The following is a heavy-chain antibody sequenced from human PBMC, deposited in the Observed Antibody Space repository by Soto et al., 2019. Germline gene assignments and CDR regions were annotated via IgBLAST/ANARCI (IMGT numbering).Heavy chain of an antibody. CDR2: IYYSGST. CDR1: GGSISSYY. D-gene: IGHD6-6*01. CDR3: ERGSRTDLFDY. V-gene: IGHV4-59*01. J-gene: IGHJ4*02. Sequence: SETLSLTCTVSGGSISSYYWSWIRQPPGKGLEWIGYIYYSGSTNHNPSLKSRVTISVDTSKNQFSLKLSSVTAADTAVYYCERGSRTDLFDYWGQGTLVTVSS.